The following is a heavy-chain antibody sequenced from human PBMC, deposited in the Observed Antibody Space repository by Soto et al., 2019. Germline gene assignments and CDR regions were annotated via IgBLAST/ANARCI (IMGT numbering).Heavy chain of an antibody. D-gene: IGHD1-26*01. V-gene: IGHV1-18*01. Sequence: QVQLVQSGAELKKPGASVKVSCKASGHTFTTYAISWMRQAPGQGLEWMGWITPYNGDTNYAQKFQGRVTMTTDTATSTGYMELRSLRSDDTAVYYCARGEGAFDIWGQGTMVTVSS. CDR1: GHTFTTYA. CDR3: ARGEGAFDI. J-gene: IGHJ3*02. CDR2: ITPYNGDT.